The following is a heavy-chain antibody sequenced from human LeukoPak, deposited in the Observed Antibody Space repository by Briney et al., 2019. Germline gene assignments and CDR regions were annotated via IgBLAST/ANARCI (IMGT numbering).Heavy chain of an antibody. D-gene: IGHD3-16*02. CDR2: TYTSGST. Sequence: SETLSFTCTVSGGSISSGSYYWSWIRQPAGKGLEWIGRTYTSGSTNFNPSLKSRVTIPVGTSKNQFSLKLSSRTPSDTAVYYCARGDKRVTFGGVIVPFDYWGQGTLVTVSS. CDR1: GGSISSGSYY. J-gene: IGHJ4*02. V-gene: IGHV4-61*02. CDR3: ARGDKRVTFGGVIVPFDY.